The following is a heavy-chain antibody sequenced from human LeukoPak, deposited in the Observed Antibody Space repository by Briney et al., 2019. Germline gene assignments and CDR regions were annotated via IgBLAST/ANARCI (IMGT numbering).Heavy chain of an antibody. CDR1: GFTFSSYS. Sequence: GGSLRLSCAASGFTFSSYSMNWIRQAPGKGLEWVSSISSSSSYIYYADSVKGRFTISRDNAKNSLYLQMNSLRAEDTAVYYCARDTHSRYGGNENDYWGQGTLVTVSS. D-gene: IGHD4-23*01. V-gene: IGHV3-21*01. J-gene: IGHJ4*02. CDR3: ARDTHSRYGGNENDY. CDR2: ISSSSSYI.